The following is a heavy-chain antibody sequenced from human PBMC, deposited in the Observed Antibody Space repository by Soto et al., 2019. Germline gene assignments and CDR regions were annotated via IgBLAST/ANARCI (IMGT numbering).Heavy chain of an antibody. CDR1: GYPFTGYY. CDR3: ARGYCSSTSCYFRMDV. V-gene: IGHV1-2*02. J-gene: IGHJ6*01. CDR2: INPNSGGT. D-gene: IGHD2-2*01. Sequence: DSGKVCFKACGYPFTGYYMHLVRQAPGQGLEWMGWINPNSGGTNYSQKFQGRVTMTRDTSISTAYMELSRLRSYDTAVYYCARGYCSSTSCYFRMDVWGQGTTVTVSS.